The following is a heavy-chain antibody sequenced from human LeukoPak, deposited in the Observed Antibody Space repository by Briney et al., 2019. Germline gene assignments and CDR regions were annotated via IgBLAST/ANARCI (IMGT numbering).Heavy chain of an antibody. CDR3: AKVGNYDSSGYDY. CDR2: ISGSGGST. D-gene: IGHD3-22*01. V-gene: IGHV3-23*01. CDR1: GFTFSSYA. Sequence: WGSLRLSGAASGFTFSSYAMSWVRQAPGKGLEWVSAISGSGGSTYYADSVKGRFTISRDNSKNTLYLQMNSLRAEDTAVYYCAKVGNYDSSGYDYWGQGTLVTVSS. J-gene: IGHJ4*02.